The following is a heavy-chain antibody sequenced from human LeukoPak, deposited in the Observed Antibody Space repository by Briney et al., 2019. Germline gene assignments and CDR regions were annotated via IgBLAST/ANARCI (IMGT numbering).Heavy chain of an antibody. J-gene: IGHJ4*02. Sequence: GGSLRLSCAASGFTFSSYGMHWVRQAPGKGLEWVAVISYDGSNKYYADSVKGRFTISRDNSKNTLYLQMNSLRAEDTAVYYCAKDQRPTTMVREPFDYWGQGTLVTVSS. CDR1: GFTFSSYG. D-gene: IGHD3-10*01. V-gene: IGHV3-30*18. CDR2: ISYDGSNK. CDR3: AKDQRPTTMVREPFDY.